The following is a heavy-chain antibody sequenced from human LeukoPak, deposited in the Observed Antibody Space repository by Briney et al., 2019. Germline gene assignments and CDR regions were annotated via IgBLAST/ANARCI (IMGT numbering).Heavy chain of an antibody. CDR2: ISGTGGST. V-gene: IGHV3-23*01. CDR3: AKDLLLWFGSRSGLDV. Sequence: GGSLRLSCAASGFTFSSYAMSWVRQAPGKGLEWLSAISGTGGSTYYADSVKGRFTISRDNSKNTLDLQMDSLRAEDTAVYYCAKDLLLWFGSRSGLDVWGQGTTVTVSS. J-gene: IGHJ6*02. CDR1: GFTFSSYA. D-gene: IGHD3-10*01.